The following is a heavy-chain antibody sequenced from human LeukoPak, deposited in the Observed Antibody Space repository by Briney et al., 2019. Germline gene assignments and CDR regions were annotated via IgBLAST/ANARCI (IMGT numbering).Heavy chain of an antibody. CDR2: IKQDGTEK. J-gene: IGHJ4*02. CDR1: GFTFSSYW. D-gene: IGHD6-13*01. CDR3: TRGAAGPHYFDY. V-gene: IGHV3-7*03. Sequence: GGSLRLSCAASGFTFSSYWMSWVRQAPGKGVEGVAHIKQDGTEKYYVDSVKGRFTISRDNAKNSLYLQMNSLRAEDTAVYYCTRGAAGPHYFDYGGQGTLVTVS.